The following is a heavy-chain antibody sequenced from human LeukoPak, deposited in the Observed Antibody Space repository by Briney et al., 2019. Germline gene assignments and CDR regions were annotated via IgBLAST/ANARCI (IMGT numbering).Heavy chain of an antibody. Sequence: GASVKVSCKASGYTFTSYGISWVRQAPGQGLEWMGWISTYNGNTYYAQKLQGSVTMTTDTSTSTAYMELRSLRSDDTAVYYCARDQGIADAFDIRGQGTMVTVSS. V-gene: IGHV1-18*01. CDR3: ARDQGIADAFDI. CDR1: GYTFTSYG. J-gene: IGHJ3*02. CDR2: ISTYNGNT. D-gene: IGHD6-13*01.